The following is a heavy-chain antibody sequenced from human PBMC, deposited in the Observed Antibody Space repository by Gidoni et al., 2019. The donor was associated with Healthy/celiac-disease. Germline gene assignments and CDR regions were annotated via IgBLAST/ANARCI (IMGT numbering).Heavy chain of an antibody. CDR3: TTDLNSVQYYDFWSGYLETYGMDV. CDR2: IKSKTDGGTT. J-gene: IGHJ6*02. CDR1: GFTFSNAW. V-gene: IGHV3-15*01. D-gene: IGHD3-3*01. Sequence: EVQLVESGGGLVKPGGSLRLSCAASGFTFSNAWMSWVRQAPGKGLEWVGRIKSKTDGGTTDYAAPVKGRFTISRDDSKNTLYLQMNSLKTEDTAVYYCTTDLNSVQYYDFWSGYLETYGMDVWGQGTTVTVSS.